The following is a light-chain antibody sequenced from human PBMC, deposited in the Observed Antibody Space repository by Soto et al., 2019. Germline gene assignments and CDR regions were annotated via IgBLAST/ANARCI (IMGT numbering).Light chain of an antibody. CDR1: SSDVGGYNY. J-gene: IGLJ1*01. CDR2: EVS. Sequence: QSALAQPPSASGYPGRSVTISCTGTSSDVGGYNYVSWYQQHPGKAPKLMIYEVSKRPSGVPDRFSGSKSGNTASLTVTGLQAENEADYYCCSYAGSNNFVFGTGTKVTVL. CDR3: CSYAGSNNFV. V-gene: IGLV2-8*01.